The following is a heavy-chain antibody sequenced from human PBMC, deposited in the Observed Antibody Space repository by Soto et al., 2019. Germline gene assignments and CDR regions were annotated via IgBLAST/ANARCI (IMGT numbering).Heavy chain of an antibody. J-gene: IGHJ4*02. CDR3: AKDREGQWHAVDY. D-gene: IGHD6-19*01. CDR2: ISGSGGST. Sequence: EVQLLESGGGLVQPGGSLRLSCAASGFTLSSYTMSWVRQAPGKGLEWVSAISGSGGSTYYADSVKGRFTISRDNSKNTLYLQMNSLRAEDTAVYYCAKDREGQWHAVDYWGQGTLVTVSS. CDR1: GFTLSSYT. V-gene: IGHV3-23*01.